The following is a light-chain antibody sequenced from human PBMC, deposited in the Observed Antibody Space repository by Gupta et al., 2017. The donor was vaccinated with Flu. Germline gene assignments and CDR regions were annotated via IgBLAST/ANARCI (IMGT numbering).Light chain of an antibody. Sequence: EMVMMQSPATLSVSPGERATLFCRAGRNVNSKLAWYQQKPGQVPRLIIYAASKSASGTTGLFSGGGYTKDFTLTSSRRQYEDFAVYYEQQDNSSVTFGRGTKVDIK. CDR2: AAS. V-gene: IGKV3D-15*02. CDR3: QQDNSSVT. CDR1: RNVNSK. J-gene: IGKJ4*01.